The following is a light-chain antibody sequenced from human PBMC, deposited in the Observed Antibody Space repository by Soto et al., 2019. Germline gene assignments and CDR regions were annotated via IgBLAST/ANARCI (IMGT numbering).Light chain of an antibody. CDR1: NSVVGGYNF. CDR3: NSYACSSTLGV. V-gene: IGLV2-14*03. J-gene: IGLJ3*02. Sequence: SALTQPASVSGSPGQSITISCTGTNSVVGGYNFVSWYQQHPGKAPKVIIYDVTNRPSGVSNRFSGSKSGNTASLTISGLQAEDEADYYCNSYACSSTLGVFGGGTKLTVL. CDR2: DVT.